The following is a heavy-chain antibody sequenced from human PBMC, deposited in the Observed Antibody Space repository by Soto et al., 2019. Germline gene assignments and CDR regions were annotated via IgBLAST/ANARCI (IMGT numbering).Heavy chain of an antibody. J-gene: IGHJ4*02. CDR1: GFTFSSYG. CDR3: AKSVASRWWLFDY. D-gene: IGHD6-13*01. Sequence: GGSLRLSCGASGFTFSSYGMHWVRQAPGKGLEWVAVISYDGSNKYYADSVKGRFTISRDNSKNTLYLQMNSLRAEDTAVYYCAKSVASRWWLFDYWGQGTLVTVYS. CDR2: ISYDGSNK. V-gene: IGHV3-30*18.